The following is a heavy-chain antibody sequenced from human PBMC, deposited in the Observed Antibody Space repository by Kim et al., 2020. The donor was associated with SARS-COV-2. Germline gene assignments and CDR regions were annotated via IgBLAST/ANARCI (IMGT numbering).Heavy chain of an antibody. V-gene: IGHV4-61*03. J-gene: IGHJ4*02. Sequence: TNSHPSLESRVTISLDTTKSDFALKLTSVTAADTAVYYCARGPTRNYFDYWGQGSLVTVSS. CDR3: ARGPTRNYFDY. CDR2: T.